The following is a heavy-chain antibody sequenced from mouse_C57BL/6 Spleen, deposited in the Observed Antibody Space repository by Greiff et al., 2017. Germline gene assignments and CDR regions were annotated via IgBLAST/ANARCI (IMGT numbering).Heavy chain of an antibody. V-gene: IGHV1-53*01. D-gene: IGHD1-1*01. J-gene: IGHJ1*03. CDR3: ASPDYYGSSYWYFDV. CDR1: GYTFTSYW. Sequence: QVQLQQSGTELVKPGASVKLSCKASGYTFTSYWMHWVKQRPGQGLEWIGNINPSNGGTNYNEKFKSKATLTVDKSSSTAYMQLSSLTSEDSAVYYCASPDYYGSSYWYFDVWGTGTTVTVSS. CDR2: INPSNGGT.